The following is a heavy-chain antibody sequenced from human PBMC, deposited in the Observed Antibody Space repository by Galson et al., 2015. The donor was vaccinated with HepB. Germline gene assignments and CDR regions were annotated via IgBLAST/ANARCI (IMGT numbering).Heavy chain of an antibody. CDR2: MNPNSGNT. J-gene: IGHJ4*02. CDR1: GYTFTSYD. V-gene: IGHV1-8*01. CDR3: ARGDVLRFLEWLY. Sequence: SVKVSCKASGYTFTSYDINWVRQATGQGLEWMGWMNPNSGNTGYAQKFQGRVTMTRNTSISTAYMELSSLRSEDTAVYYCARGDVLRFLEWLYWGQGTLVTVSS. D-gene: IGHD3-3*01.